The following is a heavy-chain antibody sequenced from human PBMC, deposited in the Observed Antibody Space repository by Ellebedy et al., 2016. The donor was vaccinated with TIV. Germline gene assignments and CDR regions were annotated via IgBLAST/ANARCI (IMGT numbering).Heavy chain of an antibody. D-gene: IGHD4-17*01. CDR2: LGGSGGST. CDR1: GFTFSSYA. CDR3: AKDRYGDYVVYFDY. J-gene: IGHJ4*02. V-gene: IGHV3-23*01. Sequence: GESLKISCAASGFTFSSYAMSRVRQAPGKGLEWVSGLGGSGGSTYYADSVKGRFTISSDKSKNTLYLQMNSLRVEDTAVYYCAKDRYGDYVVYFDYWGQGTRVTVSS.